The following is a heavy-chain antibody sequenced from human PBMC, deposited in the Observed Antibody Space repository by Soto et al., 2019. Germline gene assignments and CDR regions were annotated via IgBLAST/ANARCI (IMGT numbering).Heavy chain of an antibody. V-gene: IGHV4-34*01. J-gene: IGHJ4*02. CDR2: INHSGST. CDR1: GESFSGYY. Sequence: SETLSLTCAVYGESFSGYYWSWIRQPPGKGLEWIGEINHSGSTNYNPSLKSRVTISVDTSKNQFSLKLSSVTAADTAVYYCARIVGGYSGYRVFDYWGQGTLVTVSS. CDR3: ARIVGGYSGYRVFDY. D-gene: IGHD5-12*01.